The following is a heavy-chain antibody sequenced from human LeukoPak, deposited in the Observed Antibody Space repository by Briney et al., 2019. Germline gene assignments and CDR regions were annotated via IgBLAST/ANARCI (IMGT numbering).Heavy chain of an antibody. V-gene: IGHV3-64*01. CDR1: GFTFSRYA. CDR3: ARGRLVVTALDY. D-gene: IGHD2-21*02. CDR2: ISSNGGST. Sequence: GGSLRLSCAVSGFTFSRYAMHWVRQAPGKGLEYVSVISSNGGSTYYANSVKGRFIISRDNSKNTLYLQMGSLRAEDMAVYYCARGRLVVTALDYWGQGTLVTVSS. J-gene: IGHJ4*02.